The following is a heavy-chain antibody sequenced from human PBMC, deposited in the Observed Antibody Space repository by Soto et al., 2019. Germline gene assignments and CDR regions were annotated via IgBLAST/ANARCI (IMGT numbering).Heavy chain of an antibody. D-gene: IGHD3-10*01. CDR1: GASISSADYS. CDR3: ASDYGSGSYRFDY. V-gene: IGHV4-30-2*01. J-gene: IGHJ4*02. Sequence: QLQLQESGSGLVNPSQTLSLTCAVSGASISSADYSWSWIRQPPGKGLEWIGYIYHNGGTTSNPYLKSRRTMSLARSKSQFALNLNSVTAADTAVYYCASDYGSGSYRFDYWGRGTLVTVSS. CDR2: IYHNGGT.